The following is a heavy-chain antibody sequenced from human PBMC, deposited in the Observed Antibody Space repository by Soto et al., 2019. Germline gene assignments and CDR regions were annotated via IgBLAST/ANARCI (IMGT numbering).Heavy chain of an antibody. CDR3: ARKTSYYDSSGYAFDY. D-gene: IGHD3-22*01. Sequence: PSETLSLTCTVSGGSVSRGAYYWSWIRQHPGKGLEWIGYIYYSGSTYYNPSLKSRVTISVDTSKNQFSLKLTSVTVADTAVYYCARKTSYYDSSGYAFDYWGQGTLVTVSS. J-gene: IGHJ4*02. CDR1: GGSVSRGAYY. CDR2: IYYSGST. V-gene: IGHV4-31*03.